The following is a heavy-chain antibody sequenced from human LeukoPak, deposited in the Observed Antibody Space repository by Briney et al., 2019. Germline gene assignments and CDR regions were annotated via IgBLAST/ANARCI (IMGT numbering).Heavy chain of an antibody. D-gene: IGHD2-21*01. V-gene: IGHV4-61*02. CDR1: GVSISSTNYY. CDR3: ARGGQRRTPYSDYSMDV. Sequence: SETLSLTCTVSGVSISSTNYYWSWIRQSAGRGLEWIGRVFKAGSTTYNPSLTSRVTISVDTSRNQFSLNLNSVTAADTAVYYCARGGQRRTPYSDYSMDVWGKGTTVTVSS. CDR2: VFKAGST. J-gene: IGHJ6*03.